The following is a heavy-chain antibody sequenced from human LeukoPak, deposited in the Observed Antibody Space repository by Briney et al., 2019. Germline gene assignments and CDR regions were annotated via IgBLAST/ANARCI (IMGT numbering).Heavy chain of an antibody. CDR3: AKRVYGTGTYYAFDV. CDR1: GFTFSSYA. D-gene: IGHD1-26*01. J-gene: IGHJ3*01. CDR2: ISDSGRST. Sequence: GGSLRLSCAASGFTFSSYAMTWVRQAPGKGLEWVSGISDSGRSTSYADSVRGRFTISRDNSKNTLYLQMNSLRGEDTALYSCAKRVYGTGTYYAFDVWGQGTMVTVPS. V-gene: IGHV3-23*01.